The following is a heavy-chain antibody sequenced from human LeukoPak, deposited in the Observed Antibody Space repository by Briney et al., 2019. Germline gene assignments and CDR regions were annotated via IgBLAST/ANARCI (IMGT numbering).Heavy chain of an antibody. CDR3: ALGYYDSSGYDY. CDR1: GYAFTGYY. Sequence: GASVTVSCKASGYAFTGYYMHWVRQAPGQGLEWMGWINPNSGGTNYAQKFQGWVTMTRDTSISTAYMELSRLRSDDTAVYYCALGYYDSSGYDYWGQGTLVTVSS. D-gene: IGHD3-22*01. V-gene: IGHV1-2*04. CDR2: INPNSGGT. J-gene: IGHJ4*02.